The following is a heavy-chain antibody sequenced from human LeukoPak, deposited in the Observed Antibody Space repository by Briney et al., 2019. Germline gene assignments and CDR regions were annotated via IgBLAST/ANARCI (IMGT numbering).Heavy chain of an antibody. D-gene: IGHD4-17*01. J-gene: IGHJ4*02. V-gene: IGHV3-74*01. CDR2: INGAGSSI. CDR1: GFTFSSYW. CDR3: ARGGDYKNDY. Sequence: TGGSLRLSCAASGFTFSSYWMHWVRQTPGKGLVRVSRINGAGSSISYADSVKGRVTISRDNAKNTLYLQMNNLRAEDTAVYYCARGGDYKNDYWGQGTLVTVSS.